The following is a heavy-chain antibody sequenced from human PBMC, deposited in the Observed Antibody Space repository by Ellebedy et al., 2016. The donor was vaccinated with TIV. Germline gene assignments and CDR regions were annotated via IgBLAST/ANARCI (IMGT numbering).Heavy chain of an antibody. D-gene: IGHD3-10*02. Sequence: GESLKISCAASGFDFSDCGMSWVRQAPGKGLEWVSGTSRTGNTTYYADSVKGRFTIFRDNSRNTLFLQMNSLRVEDTAIYYCVKSPVRIWGFDHWGPGTPVTVSS. CDR1: GFDFSDCG. J-gene: IGHJ4*02. V-gene: IGHV3-23*01. CDR2: TSRTGNTT. CDR3: VKSPVRIWGFDH.